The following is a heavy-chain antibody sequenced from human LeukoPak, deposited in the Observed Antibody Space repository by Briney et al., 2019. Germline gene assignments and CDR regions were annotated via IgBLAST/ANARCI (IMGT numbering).Heavy chain of an antibody. CDR2: IRSKTYGGTT. J-gene: IGHJ6*04. V-gene: IGHV3-49*04. Sequence: GGSLTLSCTDSGFTFGDYAMTWVRQTPGKGLEWVGFIRSKTYGGTTQYAASVKGRFTISRDDSKSIAYLQMNSLKTEDTAVYYCTRRKSSSSGLDVWGKGTTVTVSS. D-gene: IGHD6-6*01. CDR1: GFTFGDYA. CDR3: TRRKSSSSGLDV.